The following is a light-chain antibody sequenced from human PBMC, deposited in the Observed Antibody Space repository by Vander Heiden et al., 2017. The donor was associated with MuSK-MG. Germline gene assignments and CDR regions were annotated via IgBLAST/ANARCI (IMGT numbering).Light chain of an antibody. CDR1: SSNIGTPYD. CDR2: GNS. V-gene: IGLV1-40*01. CDR3: QSLDSSLSGYV. J-gene: IGLJ1*01. Sequence: QSVLTPPPSVSGAPGQRVTISCTGSSSNIGTPYDVHWYQQLPGTAPKLLVYGNSDRPSGVPDRFSGSKSGTSASLAITGLQAEDEAKYYCQSLDSSLSGYVFGTGTKVTVL.